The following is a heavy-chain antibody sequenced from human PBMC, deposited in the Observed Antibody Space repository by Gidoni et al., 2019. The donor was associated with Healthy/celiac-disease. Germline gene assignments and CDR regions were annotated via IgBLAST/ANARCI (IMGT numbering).Heavy chain of an antibody. CDR1: GYHFTGYY. J-gene: IGHJ4*02. D-gene: IGHD2-21*01. Sequence: QVQLVQSGAEVKKPGASVKVSCKASGYHFTGYYMNLVRQDPGQGLEWMGWINPNSGGTNYAQKFQGRVTMTRDTSISTAYMELSRLRSDDTAVYYCARGVIPAKSSGVGYWGQGTLVTVSS. V-gene: IGHV1-2*02. CDR3: ARGVIPAKSSGVGY. CDR2: INPNSGGT.